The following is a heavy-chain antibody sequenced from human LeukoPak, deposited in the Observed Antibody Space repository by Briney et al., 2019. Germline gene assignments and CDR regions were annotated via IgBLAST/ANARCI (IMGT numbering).Heavy chain of an antibody. CDR1: GFTFSTYW. CDR3: ARGAHVLMVYAPFDY. CDR2: MSTDGSST. D-gene: IGHD2-8*01. V-gene: IGHV3-74*03. Sequence: GGSLRLSCAASGFTFSTYWMSWVRQAPGKGLEWVSSMSTDGSSTTYAESVRGRFTISRDNAKNTLYLQMNSLRAEDTAVYYCARGAHVLMVYAPFDYWGQGTLVTVSS. J-gene: IGHJ4*02.